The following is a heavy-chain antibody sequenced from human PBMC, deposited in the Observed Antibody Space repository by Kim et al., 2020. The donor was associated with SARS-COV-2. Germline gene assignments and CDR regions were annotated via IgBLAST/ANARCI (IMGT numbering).Heavy chain of an antibody. CDR2: IYQSGSA. Sequence: SETLSLTCAVSGGSIISGDWWSWVRQPPGKGLEWIGEIYQSGSANYNPSLKSRVTLSVDSSKKQFSLTLTSVTAADTAVYYCARRDGGGGALDIWGQGTMVSVSS. D-gene: IGHD3-16*01. CDR1: GGSIISGDW. CDR3: ARRDGGGGALDI. J-gene: IGHJ3*02. V-gene: IGHV4-4*02.